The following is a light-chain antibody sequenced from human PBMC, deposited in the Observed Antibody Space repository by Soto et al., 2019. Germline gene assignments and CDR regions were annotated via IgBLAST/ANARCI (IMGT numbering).Light chain of an antibody. J-gene: IGLJ1*01. CDR2: EVS. CDR3: SSYGGSNNWV. V-gene: IGLV2-8*01. CDR1: SSDVGGYKY. Sequence: QSVLTQPPSASGSPGQSVTISCTGSSSDVGGYKYVSWYQQHPGKAPKLIIYEVSERPSGVPDRFSGSRSGYTASLTVSGLQPDDEADYYCSSYGGSNNWVFGTGTKGTVL.